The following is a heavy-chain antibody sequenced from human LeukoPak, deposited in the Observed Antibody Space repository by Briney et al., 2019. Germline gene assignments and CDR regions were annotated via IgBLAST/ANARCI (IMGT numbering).Heavy chain of an antibody. CDR1: GGSISSYY. Sequence: SETLSLTCTVSGGSISSYYWSWIRQPPGKGLEWIGYIYYSGSIKYNPSLKSRVTISVDTSKNQFSLKLRSVTAADTAAYYCARYSGSYSGFDYWGQGTLVTVS. V-gene: IGHV4-59*08. J-gene: IGHJ4*02. D-gene: IGHD1-26*01. CDR3: ARYSGSYSGFDY. CDR2: IYYSGSI.